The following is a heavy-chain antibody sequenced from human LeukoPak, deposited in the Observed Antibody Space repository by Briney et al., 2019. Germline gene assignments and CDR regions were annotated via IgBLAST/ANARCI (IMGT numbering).Heavy chain of an antibody. J-gene: IGHJ6*03. V-gene: IGHV1-46*01. CDR3: ARGDYMDV. CDR1: GYTFTSYY. CDR2: INPSGGST. Sequence: ASVKVSCKASGYTFTSYYMHWVRQAPGQGLEWMGIINPSGGSTSYAQKFQGRVTMTTDTSTSTAYMVLRSLRSDDTAVYYCARGDYMDVWGKGTTVTVSS.